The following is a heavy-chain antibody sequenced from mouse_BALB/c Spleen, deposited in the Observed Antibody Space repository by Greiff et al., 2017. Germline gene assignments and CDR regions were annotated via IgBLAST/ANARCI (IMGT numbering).Heavy chain of an antibody. CDR3: ARSKIYYGSSPYAMDY. CDR2: INPGSGGT. J-gene: IGHJ4*01. CDR1: GYAFTNYL. D-gene: IGHD1-1*01. V-gene: IGHV1-54*01. Sequence: QVQLQQSGAELVRPGTSVKVSCKASGYAFTNYLIEWVKQRPGQGLEWIGVINPGSGGTNYNEKFKGKATLTADKSSSTAYMQLSSLTSDDSAVYFCARSKIYYGSSPYAMDYWGQGTSVTVSS.